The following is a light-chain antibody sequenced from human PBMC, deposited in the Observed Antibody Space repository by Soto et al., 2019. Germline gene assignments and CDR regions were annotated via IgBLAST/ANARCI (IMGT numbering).Light chain of an antibody. CDR2: AAS. CDR3: QQDNSFPRT. V-gene: IGKV1D-12*01. CDR1: QAISTW. Sequence: DIQMTQSPSSVSASVGDRVTITCRASQAISTWLAWYQQKPGKAPKLRIYAASNLQTGVPSRFRRGRSSTDFTLTISSLQPEDFATYYCQQDNSFPRTFGQGTKVEIK. J-gene: IGKJ1*01.